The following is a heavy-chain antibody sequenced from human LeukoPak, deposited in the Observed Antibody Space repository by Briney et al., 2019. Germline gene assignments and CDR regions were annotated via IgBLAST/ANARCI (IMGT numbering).Heavy chain of an antibody. D-gene: IGHD3-9*01. J-gene: IGHJ5*02. CDR2: INTNTGNP. CDR1: GYTFTSYA. Sequence: ASVKVSCKASGYTFTSYAMNWVRQAPGQGLEWMGWINTNTGNPTYAQGFTGRFVFSLDTSVSTAYLQISSLKAEDTAVYYCARDKDVLRYFDWLENTNWFDPWGQGTLVTVSS. V-gene: IGHV7-4-1*02. CDR3: ARDKDVLRYFDWLENTNWFDP.